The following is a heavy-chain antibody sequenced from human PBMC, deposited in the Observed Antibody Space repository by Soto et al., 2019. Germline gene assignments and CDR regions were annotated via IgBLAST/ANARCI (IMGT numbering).Heavy chain of an antibody. Sequence: ASVKVSCKASGYTFTSYDINWVRQATGQGLEWMGWMNPNSGNTGYAQKFQGRVTMTRNTSISTAYMELSSLRSEDTAVYYCARGLYCGSTSCYTDNWFDPWGQGTLVTVSS. CDR1: GYTFTSYD. V-gene: IGHV1-8*01. CDR3: ARGLYCGSTSCYTDNWFDP. D-gene: IGHD2-2*02. J-gene: IGHJ5*02. CDR2: MNPNSGNT.